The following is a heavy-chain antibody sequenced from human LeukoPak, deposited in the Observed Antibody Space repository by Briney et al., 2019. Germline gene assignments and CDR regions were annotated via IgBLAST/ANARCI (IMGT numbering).Heavy chain of an antibody. CDR2: INPNSGGT. D-gene: IGHD4-17*01. V-gene: IGHV1-2*02. Sequence: GASVKVSCKASGYTFTGYYMHWVRQAPGQGLECMGWINPNSGGTNYAQKFQGRVTMTRDTSISTAYMELSRLRSDDTAVYYCAIIDDYGDYFLDYWGQGTLVTVSS. J-gene: IGHJ4*02. CDR3: AIIDDYGDYFLDY. CDR1: GYTFTGYY.